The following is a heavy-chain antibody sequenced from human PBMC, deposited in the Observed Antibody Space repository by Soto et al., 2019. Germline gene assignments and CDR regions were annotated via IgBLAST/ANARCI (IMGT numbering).Heavy chain of an antibody. D-gene: IGHD6-19*01. CDR3: AKGGAVAGIYYYYGMDV. V-gene: IGHV3-23*01. Sequence: GGSLRLSCGASGFTFSSYAMSWVRQAPGKGLEWVSAISGSGGSTYYADSVKGRFTISRDNSKNTLCLQMNSLRAEDTAVYYCAKGGAVAGIYYYYGMDVWGQGTTVTVSS. CDR2: ISGSGGST. J-gene: IGHJ6*02. CDR1: GFTFSSYA.